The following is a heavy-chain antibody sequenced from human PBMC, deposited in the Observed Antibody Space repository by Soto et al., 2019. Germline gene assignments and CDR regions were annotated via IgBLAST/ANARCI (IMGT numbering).Heavy chain of an antibody. Sequence: PSETLSLTCAVSGGSISSGGYSWSWIRQPPGKGLEWIGEINHSGSTNYNPSLKSRVTISVDTSKNQFSLKLSSVTAADTAVYYCARGQYRHCSSTSCYFNYWGQGTLVTVSS. J-gene: IGHJ4*02. V-gene: IGHV4-30-2*01. CDR3: ARGQYRHCSSTSCYFNY. D-gene: IGHD2-2*01. CDR2: INHSGST. CDR1: GGSISSGGYS.